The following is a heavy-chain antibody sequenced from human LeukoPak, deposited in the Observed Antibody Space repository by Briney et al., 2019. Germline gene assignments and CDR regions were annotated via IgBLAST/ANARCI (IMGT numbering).Heavy chain of an antibody. CDR3: AKQSGADRGHLDF. CDR2: ISYDGSNK. Sequence: GGSLRLSCAASGFTFSSYGMHWVRQAPGRGLEWVAVISYDGSNKYCADSVKGRFTISRDNSKNTLYLQMNSLRAEDTAVYYCAKQSGADRGHLDFWGQGTLVTVSS. J-gene: IGHJ4*02. CDR1: GFTFSSYG. D-gene: IGHD4/OR15-4a*01. V-gene: IGHV3-30*18.